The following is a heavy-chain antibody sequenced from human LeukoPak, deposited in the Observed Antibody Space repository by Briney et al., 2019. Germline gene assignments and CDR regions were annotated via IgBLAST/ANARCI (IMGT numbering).Heavy chain of an antibody. CDR2: ISSSSSYI. D-gene: IGHD3-22*01. Sequence: PGGSLRLSCAASGFTFSSYSMNWVRQAPGKGLEWVSSISSSSSYIYYADSVKGRFTISRDNAKNSLYLQMNSLRAEDTAVYYCASGTLDYYDSSGPPDAFDIWGQGTMVTVSS. CDR3: ASGTLDYYDSSGPPDAFDI. CDR1: GFTFSSYS. V-gene: IGHV3-21*01. J-gene: IGHJ3*02.